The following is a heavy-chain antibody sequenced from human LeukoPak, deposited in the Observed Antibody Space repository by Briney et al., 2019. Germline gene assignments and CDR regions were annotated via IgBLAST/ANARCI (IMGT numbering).Heavy chain of an antibody. Sequence: GGSLRLSCAASGFTFNNYAMNWVRQAPGKGLEWVSSISGGGETTYYADSAKGRFTISRDNSKNTLYLQMNSLRAEDTAVYYCASPPALRYFDWLLEAPARVDYWGQGTLVTVSS. V-gene: IGHV3-23*01. CDR2: ISGGGETT. CDR3: ASPPALRYFDWLLEAPARVDY. J-gene: IGHJ4*02. CDR1: GFTFNNYA. D-gene: IGHD3-9*01.